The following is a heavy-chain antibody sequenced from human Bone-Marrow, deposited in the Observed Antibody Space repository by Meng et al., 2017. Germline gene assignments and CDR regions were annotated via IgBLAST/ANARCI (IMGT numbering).Heavy chain of an antibody. V-gene: IGHV1-2*06. CDR3: ARATITYYDFWSGYSAPYGMDV. J-gene: IGHJ6*02. CDR1: GYNFPDYY. CDR2: INPKSGDT. Sequence: ASVKVSCKPSGYNFPDYYIHWVRRAPGQGLEWMGRINPKSGDTHYAQKFQARVTMTGDTSISTAYMELSGLRSDDTAMYYCARATITYYDFWSGYSAPYGMDVWGQGTTVTVSS. D-gene: IGHD3-3*01.